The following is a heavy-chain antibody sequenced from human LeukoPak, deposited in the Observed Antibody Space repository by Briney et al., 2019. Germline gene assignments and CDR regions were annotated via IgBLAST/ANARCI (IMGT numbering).Heavy chain of an antibody. D-gene: IGHD3-10*01. V-gene: IGHV4-59*08. CDR1: DGSINGYY. J-gene: IGHJ3*02. CDR2: IYSSGIT. CDR3: ARHPPITAGAFRI. Sequence: KASETLSLTCTVSDGSINGYYWSWIRQPPGKRLEWIAFIYSSGITNYNPSFMSRVTLSVDTSKNQLSLNLNSVTAADTAVYYCARHPPITAGAFRIWGQGTMATVSS.